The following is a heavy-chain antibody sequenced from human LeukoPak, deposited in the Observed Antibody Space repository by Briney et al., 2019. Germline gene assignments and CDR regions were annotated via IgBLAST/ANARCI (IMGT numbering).Heavy chain of an antibody. Sequence: GASVKVSCKASGYTFTSYAMHWVRQAPGQRLEWMGWINAGNGNTKYSQKFQGRVTITRDTSASTAYMELSSLRSEDTAVYYCARVYLSDSSSWYLEAGPFDYWGQGTLVTVSS. J-gene: IGHJ4*02. CDR3: ARVYLSDSSSWYLEAGPFDY. CDR1: GYTFTSYA. V-gene: IGHV1-3*01. D-gene: IGHD6-13*01. CDR2: INAGNGNT.